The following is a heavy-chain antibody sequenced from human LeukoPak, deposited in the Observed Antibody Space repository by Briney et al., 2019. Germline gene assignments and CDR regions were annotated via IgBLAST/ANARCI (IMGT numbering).Heavy chain of an antibody. V-gene: IGHV1-69*13. D-gene: IGHD6-19*01. CDR2: IIPIFGTT. Sequence: SVKVSCKASGGTFSSYAISWVRQAPGQGLEWMGGIIPIFGTTNYAQKFQGRVTITADESTSTAYMELSSLRSEDTAVYYCAALAVAGFDYWGQGTLVTVSS. J-gene: IGHJ4*02. CDR3: AALAVAGFDY. CDR1: GGTFSSYA.